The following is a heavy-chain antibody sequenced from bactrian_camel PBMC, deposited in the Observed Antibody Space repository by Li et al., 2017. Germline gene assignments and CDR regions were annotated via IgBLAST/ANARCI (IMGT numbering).Heavy chain of an antibody. V-gene: IGHV3S63*01. CDR1: GYTLHRYC. J-gene: IGHJ4*01. CDR3: SQYGDYDLFTY. D-gene: IGHD4*01. Sequence: QVQLVESGGGSVEAGGSLRLSCVASGYTLHRYCMGWFRQAPGKEREGVATIDADGKTVYTGSVKGRFTISRDSAKNAVYLQMNSLKPEDTAVYYCSQYGDYDLFTYWGQGTQVTVS. CDR2: IDADGKT.